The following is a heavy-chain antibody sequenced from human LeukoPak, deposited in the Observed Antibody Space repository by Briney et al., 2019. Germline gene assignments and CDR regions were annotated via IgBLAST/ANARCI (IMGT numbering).Heavy chain of an antibody. J-gene: IGHJ2*01. V-gene: IGHV3-23*01. CDR2: IGGSGHYT. CDR1: GFTFTTYA. Sequence: PGGSLRLSCAASGFTFTTYAMSWVRQAPGKGLEWVSAIGGSGHYTYYADSMKGRFTISRDNSKNTLYLQMNNQRPEDTAVYYCAKDSSLSYWYFDLWGRGTLVTVSS. D-gene: IGHD6-19*01. CDR3: AKDSSLSYWYFDL.